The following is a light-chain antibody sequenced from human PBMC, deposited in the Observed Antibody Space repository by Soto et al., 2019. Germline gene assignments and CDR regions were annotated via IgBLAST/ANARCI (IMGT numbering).Light chain of an antibody. CDR2: AAS. Sequence: IQMTQSPSSLSASVGDRVTITCRASQSISRWLAWYQQKPGKAPKLLIYAASSLQSGVPSRFSGSGSGTDFTLTISSLQPEDFAVYYCQHYENTPPSVTFGPGTKVDI. CDR3: QHYENTPPSVT. J-gene: IGKJ3*01. V-gene: IGKV1-39*02. CDR1: QSISRW.